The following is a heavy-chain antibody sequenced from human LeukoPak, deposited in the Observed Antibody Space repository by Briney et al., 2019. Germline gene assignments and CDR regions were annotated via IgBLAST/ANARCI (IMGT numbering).Heavy chain of an antibody. CDR2: INPNSGGT. D-gene: IGHD4-17*01. CDR3: ASRGMTTVTFHFDY. V-gene: IGHV1-2*02. CDR1: GYTFTGYY. J-gene: IGHJ4*02. Sequence: GASVKVSCKASGYTFTGYYIHWVRQAPGQGLEWMGWINPNSGGTNYAQKFQGRVTMTRDTSISTAYMELSRLRSDDTAVYYCASRGMTTVTFHFDYWGQGTLVTVSS.